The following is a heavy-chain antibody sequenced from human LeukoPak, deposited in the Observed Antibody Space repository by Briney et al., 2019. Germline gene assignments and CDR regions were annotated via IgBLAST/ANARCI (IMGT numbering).Heavy chain of an antibody. J-gene: IGHJ5*02. CDR1: GGSISSSSYY. D-gene: IGHD3-10*01. V-gene: IGHV4-39*01. Sequence: PSETLSLTCTVSGGSISSSSYYWGWIRQPPEKGLEWIGSIYYSGSTYYNPSLKSRVTISVDTSKNQFSLKLSSVTAADTAVYYCARRITMVRGVNWFDPWGQGTLVTVSS. CDR2: IYYSGST. CDR3: ARRITMVRGVNWFDP.